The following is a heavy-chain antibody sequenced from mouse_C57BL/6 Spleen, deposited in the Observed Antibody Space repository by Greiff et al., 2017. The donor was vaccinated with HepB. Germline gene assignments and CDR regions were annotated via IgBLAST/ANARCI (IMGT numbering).Heavy chain of an antibody. J-gene: IGHJ3*01. V-gene: IGHV1-69*01. Sequence: QVQLQQPGAELVMPGASVKLSCKASGYTFTSYWMHWVKQRPGQGLEWIGELDPSDSYTNYNQKFKGKSTLTVDKSSSTAYMQLSSLTSEDSAVYYCARGGYDGYYPAWFAYWGQGTLVTVSA. CDR1: GYTFTSYW. D-gene: IGHD2-3*01. CDR3: ARGGYDGYYPAWFAY. CDR2: LDPSDSYT.